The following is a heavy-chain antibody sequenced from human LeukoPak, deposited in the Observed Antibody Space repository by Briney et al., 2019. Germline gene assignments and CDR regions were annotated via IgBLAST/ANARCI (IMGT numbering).Heavy chain of an antibody. J-gene: IGHJ1*01. CDR1: GFTFSSYG. D-gene: IGHD6-19*01. Sequence: PGGSLRLSCAASGFTFSSYGMHWVRQAPGKGLEWVAVIWYDGSNKYYADSVKGRFTISRDNSKNTLYLQMNSLRAEDTAVYYCAKVGSVAGSAEYFQHWGQGTLVTVSS. V-gene: IGHV3-33*06. CDR2: IWYDGSNK. CDR3: AKVGSVAGSAEYFQH.